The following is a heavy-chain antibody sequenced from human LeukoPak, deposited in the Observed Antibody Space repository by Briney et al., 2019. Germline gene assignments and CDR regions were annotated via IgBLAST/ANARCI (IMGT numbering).Heavy chain of an antibody. CDR1: GFTFDDNG. J-gene: IGHJ2*01. V-gene: IGHV3-20*04. Sequence: GGSLRLSCAASGFTFDDNGMSWVRQAPGKGLEWVSGINWNGGSTGYADSVKGRFTISRDNAKNSLYLQMNSLRAEDTALYYCARVPYYYDSSGYYPPFWYFDLWGRGTLVTVSS. CDR2: INWNGGST. D-gene: IGHD3-22*01. CDR3: ARVPYYYDSSGYYPPFWYFDL.